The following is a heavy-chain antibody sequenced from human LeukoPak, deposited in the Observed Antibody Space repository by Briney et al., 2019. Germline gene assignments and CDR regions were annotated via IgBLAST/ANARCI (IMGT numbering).Heavy chain of an antibody. Sequence: SVKVSCKASGGTFSSYAISWVRQAPGQGLEWMGGIIPIFGTANYAQKFQGRVTITADESTSTAYMELGSLRSEDTAVYYCARGNYGYYYYMDVWGKGTTVTVSS. J-gene: IGHJ6*03. D-gene: IGHD4-11*01. V-gene: IGHV1-69*01. CDR1: GGTFSSYA. CDR2: IIPIFGTA. CDR3: ARGNYGYYYYMDV.